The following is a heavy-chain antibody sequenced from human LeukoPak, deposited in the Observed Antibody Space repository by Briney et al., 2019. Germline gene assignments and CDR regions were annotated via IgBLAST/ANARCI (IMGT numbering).Heavy chain of an antibody. Sequence: GASVKVSCKASGYTFTGYYIHWVRQATGQGLEWMGWMNPDSGNTGYAQKFQGRVTITRNTSISTAYMELSSLRSEDTAVYYCATATQFYYDFWSGYYVGNDYWGQGTLVTVSS. CDR1: GYTFTGYY. CDR3: ATATQFYYDFWSGYYVGNDY. J-gene: IGHJ4*02. CDR2: MNPDSGNT. D-gene: IGHD3-3*01. V-gene: IGHV1-8*03.